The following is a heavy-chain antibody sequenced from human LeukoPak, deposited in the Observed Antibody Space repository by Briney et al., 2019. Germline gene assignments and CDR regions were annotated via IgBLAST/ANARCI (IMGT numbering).Heavy chain of an antibody. Sequence: GGSLRLSCAASGFTFSDYEMNWVRQAPGKGLEWTSYISSSGRRTYYADSVKGGFSISRDNAKNSLHLQMNSLRADDTAIYYCARGPRDPTEYCSRGTCSPTYEVWGQGTLVTVSS. D-gene: IGHD2-15*01. J-gene: IGHJ4*02. CDR2: ISSSGRRT. CDR3: ARGPRDPTEYCSRGTCSPTYEV. CDR1: GFTFSDYE. V-gene: IGHV3-48*03.